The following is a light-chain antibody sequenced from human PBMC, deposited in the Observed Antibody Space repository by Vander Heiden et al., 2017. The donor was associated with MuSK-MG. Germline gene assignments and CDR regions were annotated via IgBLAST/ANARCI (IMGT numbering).Light chain of an antibody. V-gene: IGKV1-5*03. J-gene: IGKJ1*01. CDR1: QSVTWR. CDR3: QQYYTSRT. CDR2: RAS. Sequence: DIQMTQSPSTLSASIGDRVSITCRASQSVTWRLAWYQHKPGNAPKLLIYRASTLQSGVPSRFSGSGSGTEFTLVISSLQPDDFGTYYCQQYYTSRTFGQGTKVEIK.